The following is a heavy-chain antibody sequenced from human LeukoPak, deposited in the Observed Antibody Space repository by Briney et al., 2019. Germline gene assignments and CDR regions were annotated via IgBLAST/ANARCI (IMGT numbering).Heavy chain of an antibody. D-gene: IGHD6-13*01. V-gene: IGHV3-48*04. CDR1: GFTFSSYS. CDR3: ARIPLGYSSSWYGG. J-gene: IGHJ4*02. CDR2: ISSSSSTI. Sequence: GGSLRLSCAASGFTFSSYSMNWVRQAPGKGLEWVSYISSSSSTIYYADSVKGRFTISRDNAKNSLYLQMNSLRAEDTAVYYCARIPLGYSSSWYGGWGQGTLVTVSS.